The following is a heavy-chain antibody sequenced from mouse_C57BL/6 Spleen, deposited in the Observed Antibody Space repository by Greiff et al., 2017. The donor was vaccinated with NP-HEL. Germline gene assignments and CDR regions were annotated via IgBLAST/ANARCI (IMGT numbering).Heavy chain of an antibody. CDR3: ARDYGSPYYLDY. CDR2: INSDGSST. D-gene: IGHD1-1*01. Sequence: EVKLMESEGGLVQPGSSMKLSCTASGFTFSDYYMAWVRQVPEKGLEWVAHINSDGSSTYYLDSLKSRFIISRANAKNILYLQLRSLQSENTATYYCARDYGSPYYLDYWGQGTTLTVSS. CDR1: GFTFSDYY. J-gene: IGHJ2*01. V-gene: IGHV5-16*01.